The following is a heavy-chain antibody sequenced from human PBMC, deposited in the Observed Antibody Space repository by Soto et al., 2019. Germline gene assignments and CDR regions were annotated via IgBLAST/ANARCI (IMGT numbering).Heavy chain of an antibody. CDR3: AKGRNYYYYYGVDV. V-gene: IGHV3-23*01. J-gene: IGHJ6*02. CDR1: GFTFSSYA. Sequence: GGSLRLSCAASGFTFSSYAMHWVRQAPGKGLEWVSDIIDSGGSTYYADSVKGRFTISRDNSKSTLYLQMNSLRAEDTALYYCAKGRNYYYYYGVDVWGQGTTVTVSS. CDR2: IIDSGGST.